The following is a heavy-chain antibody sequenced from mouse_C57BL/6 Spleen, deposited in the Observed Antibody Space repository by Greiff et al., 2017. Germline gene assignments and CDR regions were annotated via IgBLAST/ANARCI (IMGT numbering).Heavy chain of an antibody. CDR3: ARGDGYYSYYAMDY. J-gene: IGHJ4*01. V-gene: IGHV1-72*01. D-gene: IGHD2-3*01. CDR1: GYTFTSYW. CDR2: IDPNSGGT. Sequence: QVQLQQPGAELVKPGASVKLSCKASGYTFTSYWMHWVKQRPGRGLEWIGRIDPNSGGTKYNEKFKSKATLTVDKPSSTAYMQLSRLTSEDSAVYDCARGDGYYSYYAMDYWGQGTSVTVSS.